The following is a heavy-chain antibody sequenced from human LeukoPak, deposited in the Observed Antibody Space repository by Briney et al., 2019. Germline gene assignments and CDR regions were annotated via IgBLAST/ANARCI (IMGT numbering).Heavy chain of an antibody. CDR2: IYYSGST. V-gene: IGHV4-39*07. Sequence: PSETLSLTCTVSGGSISSSSYYWGWIRQPPGKGLEWIGSIYYSGSTYYNPSLKSRVTISVDTSKNQFSLKLSSVTAADTAVYYCARAMLGAYYYYYMDVWGKGTTVTVSS. D-gene: IGHD2-8*01. J-gene: IGHJ6*03. CDR1: GGSISSSSYY. CDR3: ARAMLGAYYYYYMDV.